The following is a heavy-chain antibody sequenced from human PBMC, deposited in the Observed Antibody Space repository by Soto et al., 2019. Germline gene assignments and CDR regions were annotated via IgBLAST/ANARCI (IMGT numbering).Heavy chain of an antibody. D-gene: IGHD6-19*01. V-gene: IGHV1-18*01. Sequence: SVKDSCKASGYKFTCYGIGWVRQAPGQGLEWMGWISAYNGNPSYAQKFQGRVTMTTDTSTSTAYMELRRLRADDTAVYFCARVFRLAVESSCFDYWGQGTLVTVSS. CDR1: GYKFTCYG. J-gene: IGHJ4*02. CDR3: ARVFRLAVESSCFDY. CDR2: ISAYNGNP.